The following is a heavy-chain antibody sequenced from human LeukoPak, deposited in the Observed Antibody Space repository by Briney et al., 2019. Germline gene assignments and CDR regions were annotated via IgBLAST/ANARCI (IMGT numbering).Heavy chain of an antibody. CDR3: ALGYCSGGSCFRSFDY. CDR2: INHSGST. V-gene: IGHV4-34*01. Sequence: PSETLSLTCAVYGGSFSGYYWSWIRQPPGKGLEWIGEINHSGSTNYNPSLKSRVTISVDTSKNQFSLKLSSVTAADTAVYYCALGYCSGGSCFRSFDYWGQGTLVTASS. CDR1: GGSFSGYY. J-gene: IGHJ4*02. D-gene: IGHD2-15*01.